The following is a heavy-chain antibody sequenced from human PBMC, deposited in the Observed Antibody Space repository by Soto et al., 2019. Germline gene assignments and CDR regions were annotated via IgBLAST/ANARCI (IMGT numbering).Heavy chain of an antibody. Sequence: LRLSCSASGFTFSSYAMHWVRQAPGKGLEYVSAISSNGGSTYYADSVKGRFTISRDNSKNTLYLQMSSLRAEDTAVYYCVKELSYYGSSGLFQHWGQGTLVTVSS. CDR3: VKELSYYGSSGLFQH. CDR2: ISSNGGST. J-gene: IGHJ1*01. CDR1: GFTFSSYA. V-gene: IGHV3-64D*06. D-gene: IGHD3-10*01.